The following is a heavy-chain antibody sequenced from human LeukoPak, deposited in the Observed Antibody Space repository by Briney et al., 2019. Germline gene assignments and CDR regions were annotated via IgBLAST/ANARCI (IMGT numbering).Heavy chain of an antibody. J-gene: IGHJ1*01. CDR3: ASSGAAGSRYSSGWYKVFQH. Sequence: PGGSLRLSCAASGFTSSSYGMSWVRQPPGKGLEWIGEINHSGSTNYNPSLKSRVTISVDTSKNQFSLKLSSVTAADTAVYYCASSGAAGSRYSSGWYKVFQHWGQGTLVTVSS. CDR2: INHSGST. CDR1: GFTSSSYG. D-gene: IGHD6-19*01. V-gene: IGHV4-34*01.